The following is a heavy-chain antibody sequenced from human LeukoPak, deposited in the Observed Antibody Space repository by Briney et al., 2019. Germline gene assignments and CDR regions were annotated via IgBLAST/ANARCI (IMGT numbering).Heavy chain of an antibody. J-gene: IGHJ3*02. CDR1: GFTFSSYS. CDR2: ISSSSSTI. Sequence: GGSLRLSCAASGFTFSSYSMNWVRQAPGKGLEWVSYISSSSSTIYYADSVKGRFTISRDNSKNTLYLQMNSLRAEDTAVYYCARFCPGYSGYDEEAFDIWGQGTMVTVSS. D-gene: IGHD5-12*01. V-gene: IGHV3-48*01. CDR3: ARFCPGYSGYDEEAFDI.